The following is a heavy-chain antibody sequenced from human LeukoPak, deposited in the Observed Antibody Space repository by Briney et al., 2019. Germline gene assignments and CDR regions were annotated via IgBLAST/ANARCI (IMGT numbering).Heavy chain of an antibody. D-gene: IGHD2-2*01. CDR1: GGTFSSYA. CDR3: ARWGGSQLDTDFDF. Sequence: GASVKVSCKASGGTFSSYAISWVRQAPGQGLEWMGGIIPIFGTANYAQKFQGRVTMTRDTSISTAYMELSSLRSEDTAVYYCARWGGSQLDTDFDFWGQGTLVTVSS. J-gene: IGHJ4*02. CDR2: IIPIFGTA. V-gene: IGHV1-69*05.